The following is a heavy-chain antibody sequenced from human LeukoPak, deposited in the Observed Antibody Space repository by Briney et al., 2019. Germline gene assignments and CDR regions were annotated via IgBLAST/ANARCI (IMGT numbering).Heavy chain of an antibody. V-gene: IGHV3-23*01. D-gene: IGHD2-2*01. CDR1: GFTFSTYA. J-gene: IGHJ4*02. CDR3: VKDRCDRTTCPEV. CDR2: ISGSGGST. Sequence: GGSLRLSCAVSGFTFSTYAMTWVRQAPGEGLGWVSGISGSGGSTYYTDSVKGRFTISRDNSKNTLHLQTSSLRAEDTALYYCVKDRCDRTTCPEVWGQGTLVTVSS.